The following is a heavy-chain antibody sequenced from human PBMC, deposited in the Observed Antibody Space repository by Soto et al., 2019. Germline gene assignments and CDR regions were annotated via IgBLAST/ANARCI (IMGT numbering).Heavy chain of an antibody. J-gene: IGHJ4*02. CDR1: RGSITTANW. CDR2: IYHSVST. D-gene: IGHD2-15*01. V-gene: IGHV4-4*02. Sequence: QVPLQESGPRLVRPSGTLSLTCNVSRGSITTANWWNWVRQPPGRGLEWIGEIYHSVSTNYNLSLKSRVTLSVDKSKNQFSLTLSSVTAADTAIYYCARRGGGVVLAATTPFDYWGQGILVTVSS. CDR3: ARRGGGVVLAATTPFDY.